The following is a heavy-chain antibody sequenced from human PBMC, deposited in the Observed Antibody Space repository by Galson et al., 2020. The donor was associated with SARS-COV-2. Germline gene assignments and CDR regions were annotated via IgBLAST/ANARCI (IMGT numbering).Heavy chain of an antibody. V-gene: IGHV3-30*18. CDR1: GFTFSSYG. J-gene: IGHJ6*04. CDR3: AKEGGSYAYYYYGMDD. D-gene: IGHD3-16*01. Sequence: LSLTCAASGFTFSSYGMHWVRQAPGKGLEWVALISYDGSNKYYGDSVKGRITISRDNSKNSLYLQVNSLRAEDTAVYYCAKEGGSYAYYYYGMDDWGSVTAVTVSS. CDR2: ISYDGSNK.